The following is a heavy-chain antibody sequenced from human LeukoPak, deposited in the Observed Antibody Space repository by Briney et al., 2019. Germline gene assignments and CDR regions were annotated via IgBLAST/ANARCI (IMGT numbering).Heavy chain of an antibody. CDR3: ARDNMVRGVMVYYYMDV. V-gene: IGHV1-2*02. CDR1: GYTFTGYY. J-gene: IGHJ6*03. CDR2: INPNSGGT. D-gene: IGHD3-10*01. Sequence: ASVKVSCKASGYTFTGYYMHWVRQAPGQGLEWMGWINPNSGGTNYAQKFQGRVTMTRDTSISTAYMELSRLRSDDTAVYYCARDNMVRGVMVYYYMDVWGKGTTVTISS.